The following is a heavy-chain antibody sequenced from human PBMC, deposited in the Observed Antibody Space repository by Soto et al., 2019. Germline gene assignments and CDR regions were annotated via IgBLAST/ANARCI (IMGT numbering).Heavy chain of an antibody. D-gene: IGHD6-6*01. J-gene: IGHJ6*03. CDR3: ASIAARPKAYYYYMAV. V-gene: IGHV1-69*02. CDR1: GGTFSSYT. CDR2: IIPILGIA. Sequence: QVQLVQSGAEVKKPGSSVKVSCKASGGTFSSYTISCVRQAPGQGLECMGRIIPILGIANYAQKFHGRVTIKADKSTSTAYIELSSLRSEDTAVYYCASIAARPKAYYYYMAVWVKGTTVPVSS.